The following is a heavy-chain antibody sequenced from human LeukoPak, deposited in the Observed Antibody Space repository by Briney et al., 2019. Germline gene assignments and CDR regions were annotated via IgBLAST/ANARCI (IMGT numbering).Heavy chain of an antibody. CDR1: GYTFTSYY. V-gene: IGHV1-46*01. CDR2: INPSGGST. D-gene: IGHD5-18*01. J-gene: IGHJ6*02. CDR3: ARDFDVGYSYGYNYYYGMDV. Sequence: ASVKVSCKASGYTFTSYYMHWVRQAPGQGLEWMGIINPSGGSTSYAQKFQGRVTMTRDTSTSTVYMELSSLRSEDTAVYYCARDFDVGYSYGYNYYYGMDVWGQGTTVTVSS.